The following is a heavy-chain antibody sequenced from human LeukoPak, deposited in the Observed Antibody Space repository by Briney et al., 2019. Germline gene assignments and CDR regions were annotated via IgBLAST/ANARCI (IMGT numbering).Heavy chain of an antibody. CDR3: AKGAHCSSTSCYVNY. CDR1: GFTFSNYA. V-gene: IGHV3-23*01. CDR2: ISGSGGST. D-gene: IGHD2-2*01. J-gene: IGHJ4*02. Sequence: PGGSLRLSCAASGFTFSNYAMRWVRQAPGKGLEWVSAISGSGGSTYYADSVKGRFTISRDNSKNTLYLQMNSLRAEDTAVYYCAKGAHCSSTSCYVNYWGQGTLVTVSS.